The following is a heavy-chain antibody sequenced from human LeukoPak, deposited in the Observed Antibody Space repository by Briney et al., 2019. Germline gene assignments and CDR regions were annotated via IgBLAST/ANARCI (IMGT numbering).Heavy chain of an antibody. J-gene: IGHJ4*02. Sequence: GGSLRLSCAASGFSISNYGMHWVRQAPGKGLELVAIIWNDGSNEYYADSVKGRFTISRDDSKNTLYLQMNSLRAEDTAVYYCARDRSANSRVYYFDYWGQGTLVTVSS. CDR3: ARDRSANSRVYYFDY. V-gene: IGHV3-30*02. D-gene: IGHD4/OR15-4a*01. CDR1: GFSISNYG. CDR2: IWNDGSNE.